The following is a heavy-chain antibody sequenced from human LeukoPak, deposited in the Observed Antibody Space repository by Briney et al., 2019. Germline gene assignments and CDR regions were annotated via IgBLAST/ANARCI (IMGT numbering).Heavy chain of an antibody. V-gene: IGHV4-39*07. J-gene: IGHJ4*02. CDR1: GGSISSSSYY. Sequence: SETLSLTCTVSGGSISSSSYYWGWIRQPPGKGLEWIGSIYHSGSTYYNPSLKSRVTISVDTSKNQFSLKLSSVTAADTAVYYCARDHFPNRNVWGSYEFSFDYWGQGTLVTVSS. D-gene: IGHD3-16*01. CDR3: ARDHFPNRNVWGSYEFSFDY. CDR2: IYHSGST.